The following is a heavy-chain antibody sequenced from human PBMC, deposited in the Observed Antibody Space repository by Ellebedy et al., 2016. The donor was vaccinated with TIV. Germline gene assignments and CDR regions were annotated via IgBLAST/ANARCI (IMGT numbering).Heavy chain of an antibody. Sequence: GESLKISXAASGFTFSSYGMHWVRQAPGKGLEWVAVISYDGSNKYYADSVKGRFTISRDNSKNTLYLQMNSLRAEDTAVYYCAKDAYYYDSSGYYPGDYWGQGTLVTVSS. CDR1: GFTFSSYG. V-gene: IGHV3-30*18. J-gene: IGHJ4*02. D-gene: IGHD3-22*01. CDR3: AKDAYYYDSSGYYPGDY. CDR2: ISYDGSNK.